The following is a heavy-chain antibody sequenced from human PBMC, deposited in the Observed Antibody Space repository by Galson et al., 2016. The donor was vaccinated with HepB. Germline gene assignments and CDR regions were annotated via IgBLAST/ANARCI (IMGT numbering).Heavy chain of an antibody. CDR3: AKAVGGRPVSLPDY. CDR2: ISYDGNNK. J-gene: IGHJ4*02. Sequence: SLRLSCAASGFTFSSYAMHWVRQAPGKGLEWVAVISYDGNNKYFAGSVKGRFTISRDNSYNTLYLQMKSLRPDDTAVYYCAKAVGGRPVSLPDYWGQGAPVTVPS. CDR1: GFTFSSYA. V-gene: IGHV3-30-3*01. D-gene: IGHD2-15*01.